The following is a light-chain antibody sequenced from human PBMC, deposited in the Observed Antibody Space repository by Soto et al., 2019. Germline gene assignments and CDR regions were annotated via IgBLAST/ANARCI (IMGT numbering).Light chain of an antibody. CDR3: QLYGTSPKP. CDR2: AAS. Sequence: LTQSPGTLSLSPGESATLSCRASQSLSDNIYLAWYQQNPGQAPRLLIYAASTRATGIPDRFSGSGSWTDFTLSISRLEPEDFVVYYCQLYGTSPKPFGQGTKVDI. J-gene: IGKJ1*01. V-gene: IGKV3-20*01. CDR1: QSLSDNIY.